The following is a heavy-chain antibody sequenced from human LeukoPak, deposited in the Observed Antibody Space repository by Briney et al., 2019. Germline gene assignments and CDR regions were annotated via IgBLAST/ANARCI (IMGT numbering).Heavy chain of an antibody. D-gene: IGHD2/OR15-2a*01. CDR2: INPNSGGT. V-gene: IGHV1-2*02. Sequence: GASVKLSCKASGYTFTGYYMHWVRQAPGQGLEWMGWINPNSGGTNYAQKFQGRVTMTRDTSISTAYMELSRLRSDDTAAYYCARGRLLAAKYYFDYWGQGTLVTVSS. J-gene: IGHJ4*02. CDR1: GYTFTGYY. CDR3: ARGRLLAAKYYFDY.